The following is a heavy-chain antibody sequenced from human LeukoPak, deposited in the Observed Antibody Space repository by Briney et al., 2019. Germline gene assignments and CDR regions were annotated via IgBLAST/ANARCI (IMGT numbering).Heavy chain of an antibody. Sequence: PSGTLSLTCAVSGGSISSSNWWSWVRQPPGKGLEWIGYIYYSGSTNYNPSLKSRVTISVDTSKNQFSLKLSSVTAADTAVYYCARADQRLYTSGWTYHFDYWGQGTLVTVSS. D-gene: IGHD6-19*01. CDR2: IYYSGST. J-gene: IGHJ4*02. CDR1: GGSISSSNW. CDR3: ARADQRLYTSGWTYHFDY. V-gene: IGHV4-4*02.